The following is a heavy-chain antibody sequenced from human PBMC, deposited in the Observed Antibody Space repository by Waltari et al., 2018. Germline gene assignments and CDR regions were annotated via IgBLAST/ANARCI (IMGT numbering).Heavy chain of an antibody. V-gene: IGHV1-2*04. Sequence: QVQLVQSGAEVKKPGASVRVSCKASGYTFTGYYMHRVRQAPGQGLEWLGWINPNSGGTNYALKFQGWVTMTRDTSISTAYMELTRLKFDDTAVYYCARDRGSSSEEYFDYWGQGTLVTVSS. D-gene: IGHD6-6*01. J-gene: IGHJ4*02. CDR1: GYTFTGYY. CDR2: INPNSGGT. CDR3: ARDRGSSSEEYFDY.